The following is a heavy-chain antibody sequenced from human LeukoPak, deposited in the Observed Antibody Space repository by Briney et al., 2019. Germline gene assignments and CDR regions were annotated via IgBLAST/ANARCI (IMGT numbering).Heavy chain of an antibody. D-gene: IGHD3-16*01. CDR2: IVVGSGNT. J-gene: IGHJ5*02. V-gene: IGHV1-58*02. CDR1: GFTFSSSA. CDR3: AAQNYASYWFDP. Sequence: SVKVSCKAAGFTFSSSAIHWGRQAHEQHLEWIGWIVVGSGNTNYAQKFQERVTITRDMSTSTAYMELSSLRSEDTAVYYCAAQNYASYWFDPWGQGTLVTVSS.